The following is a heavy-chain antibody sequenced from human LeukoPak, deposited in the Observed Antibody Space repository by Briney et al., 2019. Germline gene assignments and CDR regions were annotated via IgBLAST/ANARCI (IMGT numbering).Heavy chain of an antibody. CDR3: ARYDVWGSYRAFDY. V-gene: IGHV3-48*01. J-gene: IGHJ4*02. D-gene: IGHD3-16*02. Sequence: GGSLRLSCAASGFTFSSYSMNWVRQAPGKGLEWVSYISSSSSTIYYADSVKGRFTISRDNAKNSLYLQMDSLRAEDTAVYYCARYDVWGSYRAFDYWGQGTLVTVFS. CDR2: ISSSSSTI. CDR1: GFTFSSYS.